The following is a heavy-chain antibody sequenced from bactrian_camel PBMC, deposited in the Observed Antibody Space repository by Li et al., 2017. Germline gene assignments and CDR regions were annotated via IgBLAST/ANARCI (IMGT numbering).Heavy chain of an antibody. CDR1: GFTFSSYC. CDR3: AAGPGNLGFDILSPGRYSY. J-gene: IGHJ4*01. V-gene: IGHV3S1*01. D-gene: IGHD2*01. Sequence: VQLVESGGGSVRAGGSLRLSCAASGFTFSSYCMGWFRQAPGKEREKVAHLSPGGSSNFSADSVKGRFTVSRDSSSNTITLQMNSLKPEDTAVYFCAAGPGNLGFDILSPGRYSYLGPGDPGHRL. CDR2: LSPGGSSN.